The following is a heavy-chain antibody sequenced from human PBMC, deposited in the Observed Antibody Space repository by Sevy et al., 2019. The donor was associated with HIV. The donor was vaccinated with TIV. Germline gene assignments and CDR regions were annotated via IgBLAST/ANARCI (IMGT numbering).Heavy chain of an antibody. CDR2: VTSAGTT. CDR1: GLTLTTTG. J-gene: IGHJ4*02. V-gene: IGHV3-23*01. Sequence: GGSLRLSCTASGLTLTTTGMSWVRQAPGKGLEWVAGVTSAGTTYYADSVRDRFTVSRDNSKNTLYLQLNSLRADDTAVFYCAGGDTTMITDLDYWGQGTLVTVSS. D-gene: IGHD3-16*01. CDR3: AGGDTTMITDLDY.